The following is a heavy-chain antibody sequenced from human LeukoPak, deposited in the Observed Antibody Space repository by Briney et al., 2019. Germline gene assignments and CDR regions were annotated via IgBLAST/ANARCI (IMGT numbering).Heavy chain of an antibody. CDR3: ARTPFMVRGVTQYYFGY. CDR2: IIPIFGTA. D-gene: IGHD3-10*01. CDR1: GGTFSSYA. Sequence: SVNVSCKASGGTFSSYAISWVRQAPGQGLEWMGGIIPIFGTANYAQKFQGRVTITADESTRTAYMELSSLRSEDTAVYYCARTPFMVRGVTQYYFGYWGQGTLVTVSS. J-gene: IGHJ4*02. V-gene: IGHV1-69*13.